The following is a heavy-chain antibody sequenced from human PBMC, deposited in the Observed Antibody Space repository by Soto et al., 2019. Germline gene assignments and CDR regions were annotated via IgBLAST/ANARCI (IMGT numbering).Heavy chain of an antibody. D-gene: IGHD1-26*01. J-gene: IGHJ5*02. CDR1: GFTFSSYS. V-gene: IGHV3-48*04. Sequence: PGGSLRLSCAASGFTFSSYSMNWVRQAPGKGLEWVSYTSSSGSTIYYADSVKGRFTMSRDNAKNSMYLHMDSLRVEDTAVYYCAKDAYSGSYYWFGPWGPGTLVTVSS. CDR2: TSSSGSTI. CDR3: AKDAYSGSYYWFGP.